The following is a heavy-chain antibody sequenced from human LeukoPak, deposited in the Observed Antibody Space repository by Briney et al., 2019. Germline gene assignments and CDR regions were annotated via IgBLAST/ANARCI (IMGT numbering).Heavy chain of an antibody. CDR1: GGSISSGSYC. D-gene: IGHD3-9*01. J-gene: IGHJ5*02. CDR3: ARLPTGYPNWFDP. Sequence: SETLSLTCTVSGGSISSGSYCWGWIRQPPGKGLEWIGNINYGGSGSTYYNPSLKSRVTISVDTSRSQFSLKLNSVTAADTAVYYCARLPTGYPNWFDPWGQGTLVTVSS. CDR2: INYGGSGST. V-gene: IGHV4-39*01.